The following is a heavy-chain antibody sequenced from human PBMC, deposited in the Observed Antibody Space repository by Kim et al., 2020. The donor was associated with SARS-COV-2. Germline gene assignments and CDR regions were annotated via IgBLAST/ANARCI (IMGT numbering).Heavy chain of an antibody. D-gene: IGHD1-20*01. CDR3: SRYNVPSRSDYFEF. Sequence: SETLSLTCAVYVGSFSGYYWSWIRQPPGKGLEWIGEINHSGSTNYSPSLKSRLTISVDTSKNQFSLKLSSVTAADTAVYYCSRYNVPSRSDYFEFWGQG. CDR1: VGSFSGYY. CDR2: INHSGST. J-gene: IGHJ4*02. V-gene: IGHV4-34*01.